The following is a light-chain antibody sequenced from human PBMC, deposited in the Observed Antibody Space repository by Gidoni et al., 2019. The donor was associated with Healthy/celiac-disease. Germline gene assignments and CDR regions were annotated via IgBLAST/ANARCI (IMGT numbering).Light chain of an antibody. CDR2: AAS. J-gene: IGKJ5*01. CDR3: QQSYSTPRA. CDR1: QSISSY. Sequence: DIQMTQSPSSLSASVGDRVTITCRASQSISSYLNWYQQKPGKAPKLLIYAASSLQSGVPSSFSGSGSGTDFTLTISRLQPEYFATYYCQQSYSTPRAFGQGTRLEIK. V-gene: IGKV1-39*01.